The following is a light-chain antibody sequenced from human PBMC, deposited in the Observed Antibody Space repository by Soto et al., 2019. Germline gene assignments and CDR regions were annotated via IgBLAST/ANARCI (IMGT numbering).Light chain of an antibody. V-gene: IGKV1-33*01. Sequence: DIQMTQSPSSLSASVGDGVTISCQASQDIDGYLNWYQQKPGXGPKLLXYDTSSLETGVPSRFRGPTSGTEFTLTISSLQPDDFATYYCQQYNSYSRTFGQGTKVDIK. CDR3: QQYNSYSRT. CDR1: QDIDGY. CDR2: DTS. J-gene: IGKJ1*01.